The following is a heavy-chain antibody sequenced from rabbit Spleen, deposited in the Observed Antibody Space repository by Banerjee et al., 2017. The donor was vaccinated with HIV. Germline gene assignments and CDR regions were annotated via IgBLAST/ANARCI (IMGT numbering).Heavy chain of an antibody. Sequence: QSLEESGGDLVKPEGSPTLTCTASGVSFSSNHYMCWVRQAPGKGLEWIACIEGGSSTFSYFASWAKGRFTCSKASSTTVTLQMTSLTAADTATYFCARDSGSSFSSYGMDLWGPGTLVTVS. J-gene: IGHJ6*01. CDR2: IEGGSSTFS. CDR3: ARDSGSSFSSYGMDL. CDR1: GVSFSSNHY. D-gene: IGHD8-1*01. V-gene: IGHV1S40*01.